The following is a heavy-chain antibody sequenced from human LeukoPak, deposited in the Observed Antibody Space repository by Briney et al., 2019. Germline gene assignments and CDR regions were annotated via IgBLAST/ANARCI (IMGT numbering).Heavy chain of an antibody. CDR2: IYYSGST. Sequence: SETLSLTCTASGGSISSYDWSWIRQPPGKGLEWIWYIYYSGSTNYNPSLKSRVTISVDTSKNQFSLKLSSVTAADTAVYYCARDVLYPRNDAFDIWGQGTMVTVSS. D-gene: IGHD2-2*02. J-gene: IGHJ3*02. CDR3: ARDVLYPRNDAFDI. CDR1: GGSISSYD. V-gene: IGHV4-59*01.